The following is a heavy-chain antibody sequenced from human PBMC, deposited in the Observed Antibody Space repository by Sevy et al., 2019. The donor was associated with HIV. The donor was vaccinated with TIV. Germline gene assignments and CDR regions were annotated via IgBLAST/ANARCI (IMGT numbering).Heavy chain of an antibody. CDR1: GFTFRDSY. V-gene: IGHV3-43*01. D-gene: IGHD3-10*01. CDR3: AKDLRGLTGLDY. CDR2: ISWDGDST. Sequence: GGSLRLSCAASGFTFRDSYMHWVRQVPGKGLEWVSLISWDGDSTKYADSVKGRFTVSRDNTKKSLYLQMNSLRTEDSAVYYCAKDLRGLTGLDYWGQGTLVTVSS. J-gene: IGHJ4*02.